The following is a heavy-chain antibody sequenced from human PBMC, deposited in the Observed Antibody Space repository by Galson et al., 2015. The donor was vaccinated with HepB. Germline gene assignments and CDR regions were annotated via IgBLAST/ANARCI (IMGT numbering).Heavy chain of an antibody. D-gene: IGHD6-6*01. CDR2: ISSSSSYI. Sequence: SLRLSCAASGFTFSSYSMNWVRQAPGKGLEWVSSISSSSSYIYYADSVKGRFTISRDNAKNSLYLQMNSLRAEDTAVYYCARDRSSSSPTDYYYYMDVWGKGTTVTVSS. CDR1: GFTFSSYS. V-gene: IGHV3-21*01. CDR3: ARDRSSSSPTDYYYYMDV. J-gene: IGHJ6*03.